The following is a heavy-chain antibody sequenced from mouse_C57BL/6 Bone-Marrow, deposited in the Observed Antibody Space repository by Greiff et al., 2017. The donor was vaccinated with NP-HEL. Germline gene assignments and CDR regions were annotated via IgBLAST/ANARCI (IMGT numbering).Heavy chain of an antibody. CDR1: GYTFTSYW. J-gene: IGHJ2*01. D-gene: IGHD2-5*01. Sequence: VQLQQPGAELVKPGASVKLSCKASGYTFTSYWMQWVKQRPGQGLEWIGEIDPSDSYTNYNQKFKGKATLTVDKSSSTSYMQLSSLTSEDSAVYYCARDGSSNYGYFDCWGKGTTLTVSS. CDR3: ARDGSSNYGYFDC. CDR2: IDPSDSYT. V-gene: IGHV1-50*01.